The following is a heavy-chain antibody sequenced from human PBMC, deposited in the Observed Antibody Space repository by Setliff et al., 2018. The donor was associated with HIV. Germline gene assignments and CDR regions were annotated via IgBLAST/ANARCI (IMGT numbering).Heavy chain of an antibody. CDR1: GYTFTSYA. CDR2: INAGNGNT. J-gene: IGHJ4*02. V-gene: IGHV1-3*01. D-gene: IGHD1-26*01. Sequence: ASVKVSCKASGYTFTSYAMHWVRQAPGQRLEWMGWINAGNGNTKYSQKFQGRFTMSRDNANNLLYLHMNSLRAEDTAVYYCVRDSIVGVDYWGQGTLVTVSS. CDR3: VRDSIVGVDY.